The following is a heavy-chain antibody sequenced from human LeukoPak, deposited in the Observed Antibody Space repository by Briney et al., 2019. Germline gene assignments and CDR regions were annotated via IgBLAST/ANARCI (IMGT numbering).Heavy chain of an antibody. CDR3: ARDPWGYYDSSGYYP. V-gene: IGHV3-21*01. CDR1: GFTFSSYS. Sequence: GGSLRLSCAASGFTFSSYSMNWVRQAPGKGLEWVSSISSSSSYIYYADSVKGRFTISRDNAKNSLCLQMNSLRAEDTAVYYCARDPWGYYDSSGYYPWGQGTLVTVSS. D-gene: IGHD3-22*01. CDR2: ISSSSSYI. J-gene: IGHJ5*02.